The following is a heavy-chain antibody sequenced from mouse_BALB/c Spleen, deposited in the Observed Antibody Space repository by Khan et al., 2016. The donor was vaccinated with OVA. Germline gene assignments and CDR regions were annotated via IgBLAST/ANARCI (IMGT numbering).Heavy chain of an antibody. J-gene: IGHJ4*01. CDR2: IDPYDSET. CDR1: GYTFTNYW. Sequence: QVQLQQSGAELVRPGASVKLSCKASGYTFTNYWMNWVKQRPERGLEWIGRIDPYDSETHYNQKFKDKAILTVDKSSRTASMQLSSLTSEDSAVYYCARWGGITLYGMDYWGQGTSVTVSS. D-gene: IGHD1-1*01. CDR3: ARWGGITLYGMDY. V-gene: IGHV1-52*01.